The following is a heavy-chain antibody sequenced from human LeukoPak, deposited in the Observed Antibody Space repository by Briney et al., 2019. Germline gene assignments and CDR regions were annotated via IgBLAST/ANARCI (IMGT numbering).Heavy chain of an antibody. D-gene: IGHD3-10*01. Sequence: GGSLRLSCAASGFTFDDYDIHWVRQAPGNGLEWVSLISGDGGSTYHADSVKGRFTISRDNSKNSLYLQMNSLRTEDTALYYCAKAWFGERSGGGFDYWGQGTLVTVSS. CDR1: GFTFDDYD. V-gene: IGHV3-43*02. J-gene: IGHJ4*02. CDR2: ISGDGGST. CDR3: AKAWFGERSGGGFDY.